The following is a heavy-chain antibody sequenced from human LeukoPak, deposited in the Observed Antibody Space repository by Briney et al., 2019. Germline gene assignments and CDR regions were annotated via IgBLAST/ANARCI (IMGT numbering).Heavy chain of an antibody. V-gene: IGHV3-48*03. J-gene: IGHJ4*02. CDR3: ARGGDDYGDYGAGFDY. D-gene: IGHD4-17*01. CDR2: IRSSGSTI. Sequence: PGGSLRLSCAASGFTFSSYEMNWVRQAPGKGLEWVSYIRSSGSTIYYADSVKGRFTISRDNAKNSLYLQMNSLRAEDTAVYYCARGGDDYGDYGAGFDYWGQGTLVTVSS. CDR1: GFTFSSYE.